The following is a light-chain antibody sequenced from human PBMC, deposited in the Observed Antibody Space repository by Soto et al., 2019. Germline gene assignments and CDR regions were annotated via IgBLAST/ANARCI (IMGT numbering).Light chain of an antibody. CDR1: PSVSSS. V-gene: IGKV3-15*01. CDR2: DTS. J-gene: IGKJ1*01. Sequence: EIVVTQSPATLSVSPGERVTLSCRASPSVSSSLAWYQQRPGQAPRLLIYDTSTRAAGISARFSGSGSGTEVTRTISSLQSEDFAVYYCQQYIDWPPGTFGQGTAVEIK. CDR3: QQYIDWPPGT.